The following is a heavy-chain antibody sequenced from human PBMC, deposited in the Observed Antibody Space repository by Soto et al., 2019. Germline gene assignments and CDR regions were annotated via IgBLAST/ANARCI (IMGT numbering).Heavy chain of an antibody. CDR3: ARNISNFRYYYYVMAV. Sequence: PGESLKISCKGSGYTFTDYWIGWVRQLPGKGLEWMGIIYPGDSDTRYSPSFQGQVTITADKSTSTAYLQWNTLKASDTAMYYCARNISNFRYYYYVMAVWRQGTTVTVSS. V-gene: IGHV5-51*01. CDR2: IYPGDSDT. CDR1: GYTFTDYW. D-gene: IGHD6-13*01. J-gene: IGHJ6*02.